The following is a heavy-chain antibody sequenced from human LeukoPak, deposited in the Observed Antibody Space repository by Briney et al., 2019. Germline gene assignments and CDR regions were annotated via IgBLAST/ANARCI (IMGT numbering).Heavy chain of an antibody. D-gene: IGHD1-14*01. CDR2: INDRGDST. J-gene: IGHJ3*02. CDR1: GFTFSRYA. Sequence: GGSLRLSCAVSGFTFSRYAMSWVRQAPGKGLEWVSAINDRGDSTYYADSVKGRFTISRDNSKNTLYLQMNSLRAEDTAVYYCARDVLAAGATGTFDIWGQGTIVTVSS. V-gene: IGHV3-23*01. CDR3: ARDVLAAGATGTFDI.